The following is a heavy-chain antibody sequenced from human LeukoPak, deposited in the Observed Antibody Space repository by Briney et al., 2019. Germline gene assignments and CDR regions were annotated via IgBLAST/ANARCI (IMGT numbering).Heavy chain of an antibody. D-gene: IGHD5-18*01. J-gene: IGHJ4*02. CDR1: GFTFSDYY. CDR3: ASPAAGSSGYSYGFSH. CDR2: ISSSGSTI. V-gene: IGHV3-11*04. Sequence: GGSPRLSXAASGFTFSDYYMSWIRQAPGKGLEWVSYISSSGSTIYYADSVKGRFTISRDNAKNSLYLQMNSLRAEDTAVYYCASPAAGSSGYSYGFSHWGQGTLVTVSS.